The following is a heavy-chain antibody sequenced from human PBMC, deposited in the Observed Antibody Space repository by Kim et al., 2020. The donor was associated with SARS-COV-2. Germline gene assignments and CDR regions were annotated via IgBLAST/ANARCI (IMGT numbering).Heavy chain of an antibody. J-gene: IGHJ1*01. V-gene: IGHV4-4*07. CDR3: ARDPFRSSSDL. Sequence: SETLSLTCSVSGVSISDNYWTWIRQPAGKGLEWIGRIHSRGFTNYNPSLDRRVTMSIATSKNQFSLKLTSVTAADTAVYYCARDPFRSSSDLWGQGTLVT. CDR1: GVSISDNY. CDR2: IHSRGFT. D-gene: IGHD2-2*01.